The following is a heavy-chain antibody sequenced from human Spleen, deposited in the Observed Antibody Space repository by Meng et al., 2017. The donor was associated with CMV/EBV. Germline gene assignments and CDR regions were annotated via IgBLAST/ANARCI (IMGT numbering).Heavy chain of an antibody. CDR2: ISGSSTTT. V-gene: IGHV3-11*01. CDR3: ARAYNVPGWFDP. J-gene: IGHJ5*02. D-gene: IGHD1-14*01. CDR1: EFTFTFSDYY. Sequence: GESLKISCAASEFTFTFSDYYMSWIRQAPGKGPEWLAYISGSSTTTYYADSVKGRFTISRDNAKKSLYLQMNSLRAEDTAVYYCARAYNVPGWFDPWGQGTPVTVSS.